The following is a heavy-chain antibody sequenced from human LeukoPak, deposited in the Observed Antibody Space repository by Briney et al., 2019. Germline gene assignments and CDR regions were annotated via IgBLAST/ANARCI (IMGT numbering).Heavy chain of an antibody. J-gene: IGHJ6*02. V-gene: IGHV4-34*01. D-gene: IGHD2-2*01. Sequence: SETLSLTCAVYGGSFSGYYWSWIRQPPGKGLEWIGEINHSGGTNYNPSLKSRVTISVDTSKNQFSLKLSSVTAADTAVCYCARGTSCYWYYYYGMDVWGQGTTVTVSS. CDR2: INHSGGT. CDR1: GGSFSGYY. CDR3: ARGTSCYWYYYYGMDV.